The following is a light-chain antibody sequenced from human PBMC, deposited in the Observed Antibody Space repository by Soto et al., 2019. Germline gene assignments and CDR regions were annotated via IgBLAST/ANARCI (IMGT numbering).Light chain of an antibody. CDR2: TAS. V-gene: IGKV1-39*01. CDR3: QQSYINPRT. J-gene: IGKJ1*01. Sequence: DIQMTQSPSSLSASVGDRVTITCRASQSISVYLNWYKHKPGKAPKVLIYTASNLQSGVPSRFSGSGSGTDFTLTISSLQPEDFATYYCQQSYINPRTFGQGTKVEIK. CDR1: QSISVY.